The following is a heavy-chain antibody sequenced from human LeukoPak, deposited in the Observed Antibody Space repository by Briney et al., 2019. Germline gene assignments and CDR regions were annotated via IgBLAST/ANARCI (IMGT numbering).Heavy chain of an antibody. V-gene: IGHV3-74*01. CDR3: SRGPRASYYDDY. CDR1: GFTFSNYW. Sequence: GGSLRLSCAASGFTFSNYWMHWGRQAPGKGLVWVSRINSDGGSTNFADSVKGRFTISRDNAENTLYLQMNSLRAEDTAVYYCSRGPRASYYDDYWGQGTLVTVSS. D-gene: IGHD1-26*01. CDR2: INSDGGST. J-gene: IGHJ4*02.